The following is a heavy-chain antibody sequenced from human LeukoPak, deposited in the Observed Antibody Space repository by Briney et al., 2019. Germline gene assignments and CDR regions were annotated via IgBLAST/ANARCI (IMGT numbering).Heavy chain of an antibody. J-gene: IGHJ4*02. Sequence: ASVKVSCKTSGYTFTDYYIQWVRQAPGQGLEWMGWINANSGGTNYAQKFQGRVTMTRDTSISTAYMELSRLRSDDTAVYYCARGYNVRGVTYYFDYWGQGTLVTVSS. V-gene: IGHV1-2*02. CDR3: ARGYNVRGVTYYFDY. CDR2: INANSGGT. CDR1: GYTFTDYY. D-gene: IGHD3-10*01.